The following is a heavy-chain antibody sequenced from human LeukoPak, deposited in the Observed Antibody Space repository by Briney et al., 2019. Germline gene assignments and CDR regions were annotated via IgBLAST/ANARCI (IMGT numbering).Heavy chain of an antibody. CDR2: FDPEDGET. Sequence: ASVKVSCKVSGYNLTELSMHWVRQAPGKGLEWMGGFDPEDGETIYAQKFQGRVTMTEDTSTDTAYMELSSLRSEDTAVYYCATPRYYYGSGSYFYYFDYWGQGTLVTVSS. CDR1: GYNLTELS. CDR3: ATPRYYYGSGSYFYYFDY. V-gene: IGHV1-24*01. D-gene: IGHD3-10*01. J-gene: IGHJ4*02.